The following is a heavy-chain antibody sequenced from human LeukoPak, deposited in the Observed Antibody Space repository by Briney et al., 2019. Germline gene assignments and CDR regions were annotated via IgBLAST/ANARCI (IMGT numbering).Heavy chain of an antibody. J-gene: IGHJ4*02. V-gene: IGHV3-7*01. CDR3: ARDRIGGEEY. D-gene: IGHD3-16*01. CDR1: GFTFSSHW. Sequence: GGSLRLSCAASGFTFSSHWRNWVRQAPGKGLEWVANIKEDGSEKDYVDSVKGRFTISRDNAKNSLYLQMDSLRAEDTAVYYCARDRIGGEEYWGQGTLVTVSS. CDR2: IKEDGSEK.